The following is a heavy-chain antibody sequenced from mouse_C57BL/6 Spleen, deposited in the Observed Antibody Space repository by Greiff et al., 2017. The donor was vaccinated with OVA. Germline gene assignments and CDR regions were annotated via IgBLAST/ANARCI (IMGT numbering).Heavy chain of an antibody. Sequence: EVKLQESGGGLVQPKGSLKLSCAASGFSFNTYAMNWVRQAPGKGLEWVARIRSKSNNYATYYADSVKDRFTISRDDSESMLYLQMNNLKTEDTAMYYCVRQDYYGSSDYWGQGTTLTVSS. CDR2: IRSKSNNYAT. CDR3: VRQDYYGSSDY. V-gene: IGHV10-1*01. D-gene: IGHD1-1*01. J-gene: IGHJ2*01. CDR1: GFSFNTYA.